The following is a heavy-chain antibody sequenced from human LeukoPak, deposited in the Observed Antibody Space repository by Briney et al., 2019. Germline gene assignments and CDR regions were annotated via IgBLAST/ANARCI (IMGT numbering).Heavy chain of an antibody. CDR2: IKEDGSDK. CDR1: GFIFSNYW. J-gene: IGHJ4*02. CDR3: ARDAGYGYDRFDY. V-gene: IGHV3-7*01. Sequence: GGSLRLSCEASGFIFSNYWMAWVRQAPGKGLEWVANIKEDGSDKNYVESMKGRYTISRDNAQNSLYLQMNRLGVEDTAVSYCARDAGYGYDRFDYWGQGTQVTVSS. D-gene: IGHD5-18*01.